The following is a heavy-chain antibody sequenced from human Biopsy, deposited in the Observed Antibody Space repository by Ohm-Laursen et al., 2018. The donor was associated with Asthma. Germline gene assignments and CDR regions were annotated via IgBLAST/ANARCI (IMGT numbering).Heavy chain of an antibody. D-gene: IGHD3-9*01. V-gene: IGHV3-30*04. CDR1: GFTFSRYV. CDR2: ISNDGKSE. CDR3: AREPIKATYFYGMDV. J-gene: IGHJ6*02. Sequence: SLRLSCTAPGFTFSRYVMHWVRQAPGKGLEWVAVISNDGKSEYYGDSVKGRFTISRDKSKSTLYLQLSSLRAEDTAVYFCAREPIKATYFYGMDVWGQGTTVTVSS.